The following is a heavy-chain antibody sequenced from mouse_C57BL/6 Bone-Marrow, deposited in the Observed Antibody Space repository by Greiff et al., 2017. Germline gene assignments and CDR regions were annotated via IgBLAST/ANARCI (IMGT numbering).Heavy chain of an antibody. CDR2: ISYSGST. CDR1: GYSITSDY. D-gene: IGHD1-1*01. J-gene: IGHJ1*03. V-gene: IGHV3-8*01. Sequence: EVQLQESGPGLAKPSQTLSLTCSVTGYSITSDYWNWIRKFPGNKLEYMGYISYSGSTYYNPSLKSRISIPRDTSKNQYDLQLNSETTEDTATYYCARYPYYYGSSDWYFDVWGTGTTVTVSA. CDR3: ARYPYYYGSSDWYFDV.